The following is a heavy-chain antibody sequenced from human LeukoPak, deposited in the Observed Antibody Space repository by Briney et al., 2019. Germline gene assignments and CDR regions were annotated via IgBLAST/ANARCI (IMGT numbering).Heavy chain of an antibody. CDR3: ASDRGPAHSGSHGPPSNWFDP. CDR2: IYTSGST. J-gene: IGHJ5*02. V-gene: IGHV4-39*07. Sequence: SETLSLTCTVSGGSISSSSYYWGWIRQPPGKGLEWIGSIYTSGSTNYNPSLKSRVTISVDTSKNQFSLKLNSVTAADTAVHYRASDRGPAHSGSHGPPSNWFDPWAQGTLVTVSS. CDR1: GGSISSSSYY. D-gene: IGHD6-19*01.